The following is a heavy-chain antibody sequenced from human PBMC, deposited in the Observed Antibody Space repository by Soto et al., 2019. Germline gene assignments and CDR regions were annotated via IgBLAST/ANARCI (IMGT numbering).Heavy chain of an antibody. CDR2: IYYSANT. D-gene: IGHD3-10*01. CDR1: GASISSYY. V-gene: IGHV4-59*01. J-gene: IGHJ6*02. Sequence: SETLSLTCDVSGASISSYYWSWIRQSPGKGLEWIGYIYYSANTNYNPSLKGRVTMSVDTSKNQFSLNLTSVTAADTAVYFCARASYGSGNYYAPYYFYAMDVWGHGTTVTVSS. CDR3: ARASYGSGNYYAPYYFYAMDV.